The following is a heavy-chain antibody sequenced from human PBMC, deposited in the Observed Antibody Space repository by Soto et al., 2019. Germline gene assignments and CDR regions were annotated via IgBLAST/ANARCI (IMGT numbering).Heavy chain of an antibody. CDR2: INTDGSGT. D-gene: IGHD6-6*01. CDR1: GFTFSSDW. V-gene: IGHV3-74*01. J-gene: IGHJ4*02. Sequence: PGGSLRLSCAASGFTFSSDWMHWVRQAPGEGRVWDSRINTDGSGTTYADSVKGRFTISRDNAKNMVYLQMNSLRAEDTAVYYGARDRPGPQHYFDDWGLGNMVTVSS. CDR3: ARDRPGPQHYFDD.